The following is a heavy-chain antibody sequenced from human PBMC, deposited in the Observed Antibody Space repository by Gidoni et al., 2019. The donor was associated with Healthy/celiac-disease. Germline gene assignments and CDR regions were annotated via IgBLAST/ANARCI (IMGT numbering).Heavy chain of an antibody. CDR3: ARASSPNNHYYYGMDV. CDR2: ISYDGSNK. D-gene: IGHD1-20*01. Sequence: QVQLVESGGGVVQPGRSLRLSCAASGFTFSSYAMHWVRQAPGKGLEWVAVISYDGSNKYYADSVKGRFTISRDNSKNTLYLQMNSLRAEDTAVYYCARASSPNNHYYYGMDVWGQGTTVTVSS. CDR1: GFTFSSYA. V-gene: IGHV3-30*01. J-gene: IGHJ6*02.